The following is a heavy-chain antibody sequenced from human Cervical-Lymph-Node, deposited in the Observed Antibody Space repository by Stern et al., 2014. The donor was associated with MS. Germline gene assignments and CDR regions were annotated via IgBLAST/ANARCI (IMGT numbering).Heavy chain of an antibody. Sequence: VQLVEAGAEVKKPGASVKVSCKASGYTFTSYGISWVRQAPGQGLEWMGWISAYNGKTNYAQKLQGRVTMSTDTSPSTAYMELRSLRSDDTAVYYCTRGGPRMIVGVEFDYWGQGTLVTVSS. CDR2: ISAYNGKT. V-gene: IGHV1-18*04. CDR1: GYTFTSYG. D-gene: IGHD3-22*01. J-gene: IGHJ4*02. CDR3: TRGGPRMIVGVEFDY.